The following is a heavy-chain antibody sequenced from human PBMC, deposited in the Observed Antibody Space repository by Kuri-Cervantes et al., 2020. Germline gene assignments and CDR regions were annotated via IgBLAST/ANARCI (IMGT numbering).Heavy chain of an antibody. J-gene: IGHJ4*02. D-gene: IGHD6-13*01. Sequence: SETLSRTCTVSGGSISSYYCSWIRQPPGKGLEWIGYMYYSGSTNYNPSLKSRVTISVDTSKNQFSLKLSSVTAADTAVYYCATYSSSWYVFDYWGQGTLVTVSS. V-gene: IGHV4-59*13. CDR2: MYYSGST. CDR3: ATYSSSWYVFDY. CDR1: GGSISSYY.